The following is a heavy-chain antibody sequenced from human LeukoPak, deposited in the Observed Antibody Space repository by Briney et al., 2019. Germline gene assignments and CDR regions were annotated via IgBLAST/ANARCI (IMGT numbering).Heavy chain of an antibody. J-gene: IGHJ4*02. D-gene: IGHD6-13*01. Sequence: GGSLRLSCAASGFTFSSYSMNWVRQAPGKGLEWVSAISGSGGSTYYADSVKGRFTISRDNSKNTLYLQMNSLRAEDTAVYYCAKDRRHSSSSDYWGQGTLVTVSS. CDR2: ISGSGGST. V-gene: IGHV3-23*01. CDR3: AKDRRHSSSSDY. CDR1: GFTFSSYS.